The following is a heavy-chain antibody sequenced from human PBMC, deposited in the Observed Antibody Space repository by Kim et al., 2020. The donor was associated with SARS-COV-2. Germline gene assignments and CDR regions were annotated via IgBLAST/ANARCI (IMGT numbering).Heavy chain of an antibody. V-gene: IGHV3-33*03. J-gene: IGHJ6*01. D-gene: IGHD1-1*01. CDR2: IWYDGSNE. CDR1: GFTFSSYC. Sequence: GGSLRLSCAASGFTFSSYCMPWVRQAPGKGLEWVAIIWYDGSNEYYVDSVKGRFTISRDNAKNTLYLQMTSLRAEDTAVYYCAKETALESSTYYSYYG. CDR3: AKETALESSTYYSYYG.